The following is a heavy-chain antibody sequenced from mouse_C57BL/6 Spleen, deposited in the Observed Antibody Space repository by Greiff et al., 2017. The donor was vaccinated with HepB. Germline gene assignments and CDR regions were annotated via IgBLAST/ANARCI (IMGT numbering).Heavy chain of an antibody. CDR2: IDPSDSET. D-gene: IGHD1-1*01. CDR3: ARTGSSPFDY. J-gene: IGHJ2*01. V-gene: IGHV1-52*01. CDR1: GYTFTSYW. Sequence: QVQLQQPGAELVRPGSSVKLSCKASGYTFTSYWMHWVKQRPIQGLEWIGNIDPSDSETNYNQKFKDKATLTVDKSSSTAYMQLSSLTSEDSAVYYCARTGSSPFDYWGQGTTLTFSS.